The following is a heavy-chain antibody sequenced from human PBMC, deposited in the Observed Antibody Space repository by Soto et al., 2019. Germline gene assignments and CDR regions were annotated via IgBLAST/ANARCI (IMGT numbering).Heavy chain of an antibody. J-gene: IGHJ4*02. CDR3: SRVGGSTWH. Sequence: GGSLRLSCAASGFTFSSYWMHWVRQTPGKGLVWVSRINSDGSSTNYADFVKGRFAISRDNAKNTLYLQMNSLRVEDTAVYYCSRVGGSTWHWGQGTLVTVSS. D-gene: IGHD1-26*01. CDR1: GFTFSSYW. V-gene: IGHV3-74*01. CDR2: INSDGSST.